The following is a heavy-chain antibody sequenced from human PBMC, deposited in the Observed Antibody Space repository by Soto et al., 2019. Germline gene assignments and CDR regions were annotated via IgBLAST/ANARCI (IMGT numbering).Heavy chain of an antibody. J-gene: IGHJ5*02. CDR2: INAGNGNT. D-gene: IGHD6-13*01. CDR1: GYTFTSYA. V-gene: IGHV1-3*01. CDR3: ARVGGSSSSWYGDLSWFDP. Sequence: QVQLVQSGAEVKKPGGSVKVSCKASGYTFTSYAMHWVRQAPGQRLEGMGWINAGNGNTKYSQKLQGRVTITRATAARTAYMELSSLRSEDTAVYYCARVGGSSSSWYGDLSWFDPWGQGTLVTVSS.